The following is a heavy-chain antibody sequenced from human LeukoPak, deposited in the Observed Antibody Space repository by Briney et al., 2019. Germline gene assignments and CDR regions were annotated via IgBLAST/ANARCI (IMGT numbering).Heavy chain of an antibody. J-gene: IGHJ6*02. CDR3: AKVSGGGLYYDGMDV. Sequence: GGSLRLSCAASGFTFSSYAMHWVCQAPGKGLEWVAVISYDGSNTYYADSVKGRFTISRDSSKNTLYLQMNSLRAEDTAVYYCAKVSGGGLYYDGMDVWGQGTTVTVSS. CDR2: ISYDGSNT. CDR1: GFTFSSYA. V-gene: IGHV3-30-3*01. D-gene: IGHD1-14*01.